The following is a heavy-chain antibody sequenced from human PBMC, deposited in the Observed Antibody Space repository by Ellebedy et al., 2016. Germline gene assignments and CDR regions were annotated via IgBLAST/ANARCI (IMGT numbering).Heavy chain of an antibody. CDR3: AKDLDGYTSPFDV. Sequence: GESLKISXAASGFTFSNYGMHWVRQAPGKGLEWVAVIWYDGTKKYYVDSVKGRFTISRDNSKNTLYLQMNSLRTEDTAVYYCAKDLDGYTSPFDVWGQGTLVTVSS. D-gene: IGHD5-24*01. J-gene: IGHJ4*02. CDR1: GFTFSNYG. V-gene: IGHV3-30*02. CDR2: IWYDGTKK.